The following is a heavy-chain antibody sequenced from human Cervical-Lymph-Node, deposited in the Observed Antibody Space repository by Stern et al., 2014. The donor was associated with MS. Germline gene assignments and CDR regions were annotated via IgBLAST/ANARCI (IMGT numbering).Heavy chain of an antibody. J-gene: IGHJ6*02. CDR2: IIPILGIA. V-gene: IGHV1-69*09. CDR1: GGTFSSYT. CDR3: ASPLRYFDWLSPGRAYYYYGMDV. Sequence: VQLVESGAEVKKPGSSVKVSCKASGGTFSSYTISWVRQAPGQGLEWMGRIIPILGIANYAQKFQGRVTITADKSTSTAYMELSSLRSEDTAVYYCASPLRYFDWLSPGRAYYYYGMDVWGQGTTVTVSS. D-gene: IGHD3-9*01.